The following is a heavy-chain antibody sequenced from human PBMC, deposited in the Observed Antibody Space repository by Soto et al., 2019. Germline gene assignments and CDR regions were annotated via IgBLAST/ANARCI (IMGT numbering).Heavy chain of an antibody. CDR1: GFTFSSYG. CDR3: ARALGV. J-gene: IGHJ6*02. V-gene: IGHV3-33*01. Sequence: QVQLVESGGGVVQPGRSLRLSCAASGFTFSSYGMHWVRQAPGKGLEWVAVIWYDGSNKYYADSVKGRFTISRDNSKNTLDLQMNSLRAEETAVYYCARALGVWGQGTTVTVSS. CDR2: IWYDGSNK.